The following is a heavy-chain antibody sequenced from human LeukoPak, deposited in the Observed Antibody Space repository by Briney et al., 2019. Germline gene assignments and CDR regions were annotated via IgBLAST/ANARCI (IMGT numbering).Heavy chain of an antibody. V-gene: IGHV1-2*02. CDR2: INPNSGGT. CDR1: GYTFTGYY. J-gene: IGHJ6*03. CDR3: ARTVLGYCSSTSCSWYYYYYMDV. Sequence: GASVKVSCKASGYTFTGYYMHWVRQAPGQGLEWMGWINPNSGGTNYARKFQGRVTMTRDTSISTAYMELSRLRSDDTAVYYCARTVLGYCSSTSCSWYYYYYMDVWGKGTTVTVSS. D-gene: IGHD2-2*01.